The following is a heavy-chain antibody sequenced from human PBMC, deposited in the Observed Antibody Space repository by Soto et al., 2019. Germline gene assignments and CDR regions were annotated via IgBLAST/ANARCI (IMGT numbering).Heavy chain of an antibody. D-gene: IGHD2-21*02. Sequence: QPGGSLRLSCGASGLTFSSYAMNGVRQAPGKELEWVSGISGNGGTTYYGDSVNGRFTISSDNSKNTLYLQMIGLRAEDTAVYYCAKSADVVVTAPEFDFWGQGTLVTVSS. CDR2: ISGNGGTT. V-gene: IGHV3-23*01. CDR1: GLTFSSYA. CDR3: AKSADVVVTAPEFDF. J-gene: IGHJ4*02.